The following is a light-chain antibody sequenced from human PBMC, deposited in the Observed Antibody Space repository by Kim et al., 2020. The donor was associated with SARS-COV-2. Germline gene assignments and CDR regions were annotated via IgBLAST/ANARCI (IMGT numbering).Light chain of an antibody. CDR3: SSYAGSNNFVV. CDR2: QVS. CDR1: SSDIGGYHH. J-gene: IGLJ2*01. Sequence: QSVTISCTGTSSDIGGYHHVSSYQQHPGKVPKLMIYQVSKRPSGVPDRFSGSKSDNTASLTVSVLQAEDEADYYCSSYAGSNNFVVFGGGTQLTVL. V-gene: IGLV2-8*01.